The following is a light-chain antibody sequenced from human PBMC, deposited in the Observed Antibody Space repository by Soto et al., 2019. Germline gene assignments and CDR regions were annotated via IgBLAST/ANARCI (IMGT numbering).Light chain of an antibody. Sequence: EIVMTQSPATLSVSPGERATLSCRASQSVSSNLAWYQQKPGQAPRLLIYGSSFRATGVPARFSGSGFGTDFTLTISSLQSEDFAVYYCQQYNNWPSITFGQGTKVDIK. CDR1: QSVSSN. CDR3: QQYNNWPSIT. V-gene: IGKV3-15*01. CDR2: GSS. J-gene: IGKJ1*01.